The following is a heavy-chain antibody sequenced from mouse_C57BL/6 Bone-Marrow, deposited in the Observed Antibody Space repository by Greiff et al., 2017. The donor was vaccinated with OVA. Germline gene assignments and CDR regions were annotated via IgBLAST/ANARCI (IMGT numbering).Heavy chain of an antibody. CDR2: INYDGSST. Sequence: EVKLVESEGGLVQPGSSMKLSCTASGFTFSDYYMAWVRQVPEKGLEWVANINYDGSSTYYLDSLKSRFIISRDNAKNILYLQMSSLKSEDTATYYCARAPFRQGFDYWGQGTTLTVSS. D-gene: IGHD3-2*01. CDR1: GFTFSDYY. V-gene: IGHV5-16*01. J-gene: IGHJ2*01. CDR3: ARAPFRQGFDY.